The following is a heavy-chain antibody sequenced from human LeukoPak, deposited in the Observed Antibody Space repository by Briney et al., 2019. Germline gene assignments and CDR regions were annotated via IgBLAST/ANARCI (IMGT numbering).Heavy chain of an antibody. Sequence: GGSLRLSCAASGFTFSSYSMNWVRQAPGKGLEWVSYISSSGSTIYYADSVKGRFTISRDNAKNSLYLQMNSLRAEDTAVYYCAIDQLLSSRDWFDPWGQGTLVTVSS. CDR3: AIDQLLSSRDWFDP. J-gene: IGHJ5*02. CDR2: ISSSGSTI. D-gene: IGHD2-2*01. CDR1: GFTFSSYS. V-gene: IGHV3-48*04.